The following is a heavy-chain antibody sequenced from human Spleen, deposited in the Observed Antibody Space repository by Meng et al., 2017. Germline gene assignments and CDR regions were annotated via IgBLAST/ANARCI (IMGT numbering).Heavy chain of an antibody. D-gene: IGHD2-2*01. Sequence: ASVKVSCKASGYTFTSYYMHWVRQAPGQGLEWMRIINPSGGSTSYAQKFQGRVTMTRDTSTSTVYMELSSLRSEDTAVYYCARVVPAVDPEKRNFDYWGQGTLVTVSS. CDR2: INPSGGST. V-gene: IGHV1-46*01. CDR3: ARVVPAVDPEKRNFDY. CDR1: GYTFTSYY. J-gene: IGHJ4*02.